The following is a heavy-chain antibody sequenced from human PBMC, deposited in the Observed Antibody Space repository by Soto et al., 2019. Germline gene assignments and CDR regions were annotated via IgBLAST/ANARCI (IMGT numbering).Heavy chain of an antibody. V-gene: IGHV4-59*12. Sequence: QVQLQESGPGLVKPSETLSLMCTVSGGSITNYYWSWIRQSPAKGLEWIGYVSDSGSTKYNPSLKSRVTMSVDTSKNQFSLKLASLTAADTAGYYCAIERVGHSAMDVWGQRATVTVSS. J-gene: IGHJ6*02. D-gene: IGHD1-26*01. CDR1: GGSITNYY. CDR2: VSDSGST. CDR3: AIERVGHSAMDV.